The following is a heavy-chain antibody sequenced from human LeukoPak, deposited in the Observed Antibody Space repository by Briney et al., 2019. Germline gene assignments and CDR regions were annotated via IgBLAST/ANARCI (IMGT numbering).Heavy chain of an antibody. J-gene: IGHJ4*02. V-gene: IGHV3-30*03. CDR3: ATKSLSGSCRY. CDR2: ISYDGSNK. CDR1: GFTFSSYG. Sequence: GGSLRLSCAASGFTFSSYGMHGVRQAPGKGLEWVAVISYDGSNKYYADSVKGRFTISRDNSKNTLYLQMNSLRAEDTAVYYCATKSLSGSCRYWGQGTLVTVSS. D-gene: IGHD1-26*01.